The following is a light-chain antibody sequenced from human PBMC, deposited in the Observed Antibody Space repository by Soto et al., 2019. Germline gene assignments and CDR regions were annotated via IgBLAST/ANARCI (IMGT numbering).Light chain of an antibody. CDR2: YAG. CDR3: QVWGSSNQGV. J-gene: IGLJ3*02. Sequence: SYELTQPPSVSVAPGKTARITCGGSNIGSKSVHWYQQKPGQAPVRVIYYAGDRPSGIPERFSGSNSGNTATLTISRVEAGDEADYYCQVWGSSNQGVFGGGTKLTVL. CDR1: NIGSKS. V-gene: IGLV3-21*04.